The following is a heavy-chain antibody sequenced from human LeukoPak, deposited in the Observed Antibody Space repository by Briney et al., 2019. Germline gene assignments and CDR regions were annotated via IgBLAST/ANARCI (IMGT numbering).Heavy chain of an antibody. V-gene: IGHV4-34*01. Sequence: SETLSLTCAVYGGSFSGYYWSWIRQPPGKGLEWIGEINHSGSTNYNPSLKSRVTISVDTSKNQFSLKLSSVTAADTAVYYCARHLPPDPPIVVVPAAIGYWGQGTLVTVSS. CDR2: INHSGST. CDR3: ARHLPPDPPIVVVPAAIGY. CDR1: GGSFSGYY. D-gene: IGHD2-2*01. J-gene: IGHJ4*02.